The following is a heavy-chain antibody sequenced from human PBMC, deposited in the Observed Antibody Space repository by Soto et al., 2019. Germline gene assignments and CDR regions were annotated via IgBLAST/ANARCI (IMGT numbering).Heavy chain of an antibody. V-gene: IGHV1-8*01. CDR1: GSTFTSYD. CDR2: MNPNSGNT. J-gene: IGHJ4*02. D-gene: IGHD2-2*01. CDR3: ARGGIYCSSTSCYHVD. Sequence: QVQLVQSGAEVKKPGASVKVSCKASGSTFTSYDINWVRQATGQGLEWMGWMNPNSGNTGYAQKFQGRVTMTRNTSISTAYMELSSLRSEDTAVYYCARGGIYCSSTSCYHVDWGQGTLVTVSS.